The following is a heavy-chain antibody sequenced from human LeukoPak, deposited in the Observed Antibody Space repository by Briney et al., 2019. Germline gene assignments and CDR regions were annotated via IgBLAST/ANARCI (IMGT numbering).Heavy chain of an antibody. CDR3: ARQSGYSYGYLSSAGY. Sequence: AETLSLTCAVYGGSFSGYDWSWIRQPPGKGLEWIGEINHSGSTNYNPSLKSRVTISVDTSKNQFSLKLSSVTAADTAVYYCARQSGYSYGYLSSAGYWGQGTLVTVSS. V-gene: IGHV4-34*01. J-gene: IGHJ4*02. CDR2: INHSGST. D-gene: IGHD5-18*01. CDR1: GGSFSGYD.